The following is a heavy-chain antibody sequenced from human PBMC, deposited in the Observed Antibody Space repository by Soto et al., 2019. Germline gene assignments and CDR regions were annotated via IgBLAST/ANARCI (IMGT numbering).Heavy chain of an antibody. V-gene: IGHV4-31*03. D-gene: IGHD4-17*01. CDR3: ARQGLLPPPNWFDP. Sequence: SETLSLTCTVSGGTISSGCYYWSWIRQHPGKGLEWIGYIYYSGSTYYNPSLKSRVTISVDTSKNQFSLKLSSVTAADTAVYYCARQGLLPPPNWFDPWGQGTLVTVSS. CDR1: GGTISSGCYY. J-gene: IGHJ5*02. CDR2: IYYSGST.